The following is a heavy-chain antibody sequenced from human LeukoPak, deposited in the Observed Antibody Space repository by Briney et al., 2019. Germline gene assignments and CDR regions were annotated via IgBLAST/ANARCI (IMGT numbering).Heavy chain of an antibody. CDR1: GFTLTNYN. D-gene: IGHD2-21*01. V-gene: IGHV3-21*04. CDR2: ITSSGTYT. CDR3: AKDLLRWSFDY. Sequence: GGSLRLSWVDSGFTLTNYNMNCVRPAPGKAMEWVSSITSSGTYTFYADSVKGRFTISRDKSKNTLYLQMNSLRADDTAVYYCAKDLLRWSFDYWGQGTLVTVSS. J-gene: IGHJ4*02.